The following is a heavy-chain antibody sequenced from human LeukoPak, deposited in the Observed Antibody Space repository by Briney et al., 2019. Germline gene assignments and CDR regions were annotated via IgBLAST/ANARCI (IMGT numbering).Heavy chain of an antibody. D-gene: IGHD3-3*01. J-gene: IGHJ4*02. V-gene: IGHV1-8*01. Sequence: ASVKVSCKASGYTFTSYDINWVRQATGQGLEWMGWMNPNSGNTGYAQKFQGRVTMTRNTSISTAYMELSSLRSEDTAVYYCARSIRFLEWLCETRVCPKKHYFDYWGQGTLATVSS. CDR3: ARSIRFLEWLCETRVCPKKHYFDY. CDR2: MNPNSGNT. CDR1: GYTFTSYD.